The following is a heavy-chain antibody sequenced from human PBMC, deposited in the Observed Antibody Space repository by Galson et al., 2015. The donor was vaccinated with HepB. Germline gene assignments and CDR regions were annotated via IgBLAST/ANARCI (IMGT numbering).Heavy chain of an antibody. V-gene: IGHV3-23*01. CDR2: ISGSGGST. J-gene: IGHJ4*02. Sequence: SLRLSCAASGFTFSSYAMSWVRQAPGKGLEWVSAISGSGGSTYYADSVKGRFTISRDNSKNTLYLQMNSLRAEDTAVYYCASTCSGGSCYHHALDYWGQGTLVTVSS. CDR3: ASTCSGGSCYHHALDY. D-gene: IGHD2-15*01. CDR1: GFTFSSYA.